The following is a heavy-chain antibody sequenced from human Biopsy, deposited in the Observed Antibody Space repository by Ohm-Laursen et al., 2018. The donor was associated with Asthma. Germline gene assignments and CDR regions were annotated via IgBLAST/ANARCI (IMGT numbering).Heavy chain of an antibody. Sequence: SLRLSCAASRFTYEMHWVRQAPGKGLEWVAVISYDGSSIYYADSVKGRFTISRDNSKNTLSLQMNSLTAEDTAVYYCARECGAGTRIEDWGQGTLVTVSS. J-gene: IGHJ4*02. CDR3: ARECGAGTRIED. CDR2: ISYDGSSI. V-gene: IGHV3-30-3*01. CDR1: RFTYE. D-gene: IGHD6-19*01.